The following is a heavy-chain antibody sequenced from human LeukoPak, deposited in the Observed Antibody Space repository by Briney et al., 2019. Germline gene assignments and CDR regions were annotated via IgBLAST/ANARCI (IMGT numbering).Heavy chain of an antibody. CDR3: ASPWGRWFGELIWYFDL. CDR2: INPNSGGT. Sequence: ASVKVSCKASRHTFTVYHVHWVRQAPGQGLEWMGWINPNSGGTNYAQRFQGRVTMTRDTSITTAYMELSRLRSDDTAVYYCASPWGRWFGELIWYFDLWGRGTLVTVSS. J-gene: IGHJ2*01. V-gene: IGHV1-2*02. CDR1: RHTFTVYH. D-gene: IGHD3-10*01.